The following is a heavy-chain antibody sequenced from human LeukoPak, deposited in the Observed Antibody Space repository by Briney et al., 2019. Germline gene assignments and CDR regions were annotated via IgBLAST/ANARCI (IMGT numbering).Heavy chain of an antibody. J-gene: IGHJ3*02. Sequence: GGSLRLSCAASGFTYSSYWMHWVRHAPGKGLVWVSRIKTDGSRTHYADFAQGRFTISRDNAKNTLYLQMNSLRAEDTAVYYCARDGYEFRAFDIWGQGTMVTVSP. V-gene: IGHV3-74*01. CDR3: ARDGYEFRAFDI. CDR1: GFTYSSYW. CDR2: IKTDGSRT. D-gene: IGHD5-12*01.